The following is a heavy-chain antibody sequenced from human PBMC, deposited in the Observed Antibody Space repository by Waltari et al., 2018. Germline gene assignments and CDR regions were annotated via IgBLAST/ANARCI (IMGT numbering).Heavy chain of an antibody. CDR2: IYYSGST. CDR3: ARAPSDTMPLNWYFDL. V-gene: IGHV4-39*01. CDR1: GGSISSSSYY. D-gene: IGHD2-2*01. J-gene: IGHJ2*01. Sequence: QLQLQESGPGLVKPSETLSLTCTVSGGSISSSSYYWGWIRQAPGKGLEWIGSIYYSGSTYYNPSLKSRVTISVDTSKNQFSLKLSSVTAADTAVYYCARAPSDTMPLNWYFDLWGRGTLVTVSS.